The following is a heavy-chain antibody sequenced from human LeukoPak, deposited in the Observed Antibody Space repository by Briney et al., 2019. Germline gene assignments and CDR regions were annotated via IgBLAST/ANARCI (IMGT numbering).Heavy chain of an antibody. J-gene: IGHJ4*02. CDR1: GFTFSSYA. CDR2: ISGSGGST. V-gene: IGHV3-23*01. CDR3: AKDLLVYYGSGKDY. D-gene: IGHD3-10*01. Sequence: HPGGSLRLSCAASGFTFSSYAMSRVRQAPGKGLEWVSAISGSGGSTYYADSVKGRFTISRDNSKNTLYLQMNSLRAEDTAVYYCAKDLLVYYGSGKDYWGQGTLVTVSS.